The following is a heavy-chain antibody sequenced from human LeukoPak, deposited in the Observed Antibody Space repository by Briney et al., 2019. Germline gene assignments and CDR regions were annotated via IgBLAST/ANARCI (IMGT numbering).Heavy chain of an antibody. CDR1: GFTFSNYG. CDR3: ARDLQVAV. J-gene: IGHJ6*04. Sequence: GGSLRLSCAASGFTFSNYGMHWVRQAPGKGLEWVAVISYDGSNKYYADSVKGRFTISRDNAKNSLYLQMNSLRAEDTAVYYCARDLQVAVWGKGTTVTVSS. CDR2: ISYDGSNK. V-gene: IGHV3-30*03.